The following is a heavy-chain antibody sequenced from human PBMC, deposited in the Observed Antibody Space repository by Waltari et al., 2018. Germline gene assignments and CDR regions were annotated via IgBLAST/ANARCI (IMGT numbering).Heavy chain of an antibody. CDR1: GYSISSGSY. CDR3: ARLNVQVVPAIRVFDY. Sequence: QVQLQESGPGLVKPSETLSLTCAVSGYSISSGSYWGWLRPPPGKGLEWIGSIYHSGSTYYNPSLKSRVTISVDTSKNQFSLKLSSVTAADTAVYYCARLNVQVVPAIRVFDYWGQGTLVTVSS. J-gene: IGHJ4*02. CDR2: IYHSGST. D-gene: IGHD2-2*01. V-gene: IGHV4-38-2*01.